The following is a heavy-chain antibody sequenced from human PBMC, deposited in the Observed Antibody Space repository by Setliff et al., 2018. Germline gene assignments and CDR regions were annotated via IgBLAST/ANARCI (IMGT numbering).Heavy chain of an antibody. CDR2: VSYGGST. Sequence: PSETLSLTCAVSGAAISTYHWSWLRQPPGKGLEWIGYVSYGGSTKYNPSLKSRVTISIDTSKNQFSLKLSSVTAADTAVYYCARHRRDSSGNYFVGLYYFDYWGQGTPVTVSS. D-gene: IGHD3-22*01. V-gene: IGHV4-59*08. CDR3: ARHRRDSSGNYFVGLYYFDY. J-gene: IGHJ4*02. CDR1: GAAISTYH.